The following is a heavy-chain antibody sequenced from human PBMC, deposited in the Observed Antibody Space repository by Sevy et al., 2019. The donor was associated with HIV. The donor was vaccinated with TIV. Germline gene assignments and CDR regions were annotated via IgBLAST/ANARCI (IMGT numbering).Heavy chain of an antibody. CDR1: GFTFNTHA. D-gene: IGHD6-19*01. J-gene: IGHJ4*02. CDR2: ISYDGIIK. Sequence: GGSLRLSCAASGFTFNTHAMHWARQAPGKGLEWVALISYDGIIKYYADSVKGRLTISRDNSKNTLSLQMNSLRIEDAAVPYCAREGGYTSAWSPGNYWGQGTLVTVSS. CDR3: AREGGYTSAWSPGNY. V-gene: IGHV3-30*04.